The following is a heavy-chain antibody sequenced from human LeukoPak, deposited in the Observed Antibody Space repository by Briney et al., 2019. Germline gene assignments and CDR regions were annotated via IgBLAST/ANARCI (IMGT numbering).Heavy chain of an antibody. D-gene: IGHD2-2*01. CDR1: GYSISSGYY. CDR2: IYHSGST. CDR3: ARDPSIVVVPAAIDY. J-gene: IGHJ4*02. Sequence: PSETLSLTCTDSGYSISSGYYWGWIRQPPGKGLEWIGSIYHSGSTYYNPSLKSRVTISVDTSKNQFSLKLSSVTAADTAVYYCARDPSIVVVPAAIDYWGQGTLVTVSS. V-gene: IGHV4-38-2*02.